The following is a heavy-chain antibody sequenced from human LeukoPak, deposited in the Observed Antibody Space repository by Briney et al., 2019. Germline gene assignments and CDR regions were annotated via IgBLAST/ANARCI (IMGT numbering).Heavy chain of an antibody. CDR2: ISPSGGST. CDR1: GYTFTGYG. J-gene: IGHJ3*02. Sequence: GASVKVSCKAFGYTFTGYGMHWVRRAPGQGPECMGVISPSGGSTIYAQKFKGRVTLTRDMSTSTDYLELSSLRSEDTAVYYCARGYSYGYNDAFDIWGQGTMVTVSS. CDR3: ARGYSYGYNDAFDI. D-gene: IGHD5-18*01. V-gene: IGHV1-46*01.